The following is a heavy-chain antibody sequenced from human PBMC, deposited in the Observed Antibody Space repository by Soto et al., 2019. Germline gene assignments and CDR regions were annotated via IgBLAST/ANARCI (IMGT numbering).Heavy chain of an antibody. CDR2: IYYTGDT. D-gene: IGHD1-26*01. Sequence: PSETLSLTCTVSGASVSSSSYYWGWIRQPPGKGLEWMGTIYYTGDTYNNPSLESRATISVDTSKNQFSLKLSSVTAADTAVYYCARDVGATGDWGQGTLVTVSS. J-gene: IGHJ4*02. CDR1: GASVSSSSYY. CDR3: ARDVGATGD. V-gene: IGHV4-39*02.